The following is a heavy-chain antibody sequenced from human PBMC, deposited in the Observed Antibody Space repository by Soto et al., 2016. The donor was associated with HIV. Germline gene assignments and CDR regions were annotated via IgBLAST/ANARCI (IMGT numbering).Heavy chain of an antibody. V-gene: IGHV1-18*01. CDR1: GYTFINYG. J-gene: IGHJ4*02. D-gene: IGHD6-13*01. Sequence: QVQLVQSGAEVKKPGASVKVSCKASGYTFINYGFSWVRQAPGQGLEWMGWISAYNGNTKIAQKFQGRVTMTTDTSTSTAYMELRTLTSDDTAVYYCASVAVGGNYFDYWGQGTLVTVSS. CDR2: ISAYNGNT. CDR3: ASVAVGGNYFDY.